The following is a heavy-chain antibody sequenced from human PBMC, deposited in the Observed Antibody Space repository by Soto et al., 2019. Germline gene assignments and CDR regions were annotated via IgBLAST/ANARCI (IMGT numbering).Heavy chain of an antibody. D-gene: IGHD3-3*01. J-gene: IGHJ3*02. CDR2: ISGSGGST. CDR3: AKVIYDFWSGRAFDI. V-gene: IGHV3-23*01. CDR1: GFTFSSYA. Sequence: WGSLRLSCAASGFTFSSYAMSWVRQAPGKGLEWVSAISGSGGSTYYADSVKGRFTISRDNSKNTLYLQMDSLRAEDTAVYYCAKVIYDFWSGRAFDIWGQGTMVTV.